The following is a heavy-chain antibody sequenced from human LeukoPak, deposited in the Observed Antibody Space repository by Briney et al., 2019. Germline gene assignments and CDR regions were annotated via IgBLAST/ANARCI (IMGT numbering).Heavy chain of an antibody. V-gene: IGHV3-66*01. Sequence: PGGSLRLSCEASGFIVTSDYMTWVRQAPGKGLEWVSVIYSGGTTYYADSVKGRVAISRDNSKNTVFLQMDSVRAEDTAVYYCARSYSNHLFGMDVWGQGTTVTVSS. J-gene: IGHJ6*02. D-gene: IGHD4-11*01. CDR2: IYSGGTT. CDR1: GFIVTSDY. CDR3: ARSYSNHLFGMDV.